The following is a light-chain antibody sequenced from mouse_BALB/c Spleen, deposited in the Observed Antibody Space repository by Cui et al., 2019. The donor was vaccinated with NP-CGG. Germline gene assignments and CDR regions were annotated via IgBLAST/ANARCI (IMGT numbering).Light chain of an antibody. V-gene: IGLV1*01. J-gene: IGLJ1*01. CDR3: ALWYSNHFV. CDR1: TGAVTTSNY. CDR2: GTN. Sequence: TQESALTTSPGETVTLTCRSSTGAVTTSNYANWVQEKPDHLFTGLIGGTNNRAPGVPARFSGSLIGDKAALTITGAQTEDEAIYFCALWYSNHFVFGGGTKLTVL.